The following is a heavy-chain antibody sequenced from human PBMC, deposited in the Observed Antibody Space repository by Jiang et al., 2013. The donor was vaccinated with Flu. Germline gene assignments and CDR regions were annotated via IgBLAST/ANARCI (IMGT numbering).Heavy chain of an antibody. CDR3: AREKRPTCGGDCYHPPVAYIDY. Sequence: GAEVKKPGSSVKVSCKASGGTFSSYAISWVRQAPGQGLEWMGGIIPIFGTANYAQKFQGRVTITADESTSTAYMELSSLRSEDTAVYYCAREKRPTCGGDCYHPPVAYIDYWGQGTLVTVSS. V-gene: IGHV1-69*01. D-gene: IGHD2-21*02. CDR1: GGTFSSYA. CDR2: IIPIFGTA. J-gene: IGHJ4*02.